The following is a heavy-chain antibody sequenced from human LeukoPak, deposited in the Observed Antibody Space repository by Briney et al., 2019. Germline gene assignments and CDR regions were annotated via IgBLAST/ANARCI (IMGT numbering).Heavy chain of an antibody. CDR1: GLPFSTSG. Sequence: PGGSLRLSCTASGLPFSTSGFTWVRQAPGKGLEWVASIGPTGSDRYHSDSIKGRFTISRDDANNFLYLQMNSLRAEDTAVYYCATETNGRHYDYWGQGTLLTVSS. J-gene: IGHJ4*02. CDR2: IGPTGSDR. CDR3: ATETNGRHYDY. D-gene: IGHD1-14*01. V-gene: IGHV3-21*06.